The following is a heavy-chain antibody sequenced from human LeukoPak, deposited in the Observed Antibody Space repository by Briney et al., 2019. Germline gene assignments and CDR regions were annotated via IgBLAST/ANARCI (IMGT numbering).Heavy chain of an antibody. CDR2: ISGSNSYI. CDR3: ARDNGWLQLTYFDY. Sequence: GGSLRLSCAASGFTFSSYSMNWVRQAPGKGLEWVSSISGSNSYIYYADSMKGRFTISRDNAKNSLYLQMNSLRAEDTAVYYCARDNGWLQLTYFDYWGQGTLVTVSS. V-gene: IGHV3-21*04. J-gene: IGHJ4*02. CDR1: GFTFSSYS. D-gene: IGHD5-24*01.